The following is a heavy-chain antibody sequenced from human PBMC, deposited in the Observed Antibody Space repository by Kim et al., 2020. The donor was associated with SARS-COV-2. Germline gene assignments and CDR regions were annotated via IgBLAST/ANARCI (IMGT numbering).Heavy chain of an antibody. CDR1: GFTFSDYY. J-gene: IGHJ4*02. V-gene: IGHV3-11*05. CDR3: ARVREGGSSWYYFDY. CDR2: ISSSSSYT. D-gene: IGHD6-13*01. Sequence: GVSLRLSCAASGFTFSDYYMSWIRQAPGKGLEWFSYISSSSSYTNYADSVKGRFTISRNNAKNSLYLQMNSLRAEDTAVYYCARVREGGSSWYYFDYRGQGTLVTVSS.